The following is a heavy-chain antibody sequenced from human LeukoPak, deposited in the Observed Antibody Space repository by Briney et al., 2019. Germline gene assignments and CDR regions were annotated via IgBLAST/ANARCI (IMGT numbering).Heavy chain of an antibody. J-gene: IGHJ6*03. D-gene: IGHD5-18*01. CDR2: IKQVGSEK. V-gene: IGHV3-7*01. CDR3: ARGDCGYNYGYFRISYHYYYMDV. Sequence: GGSLRLSCAASGFTFSSYWMSWVRQAPGKELEGVANIKQVGSEKYFVDSVKGRFTISRDNAKNSLYLQMSSLRAEDTAVYYCARGDCGYNYGYFRISYHYYYMDVWGKGTTVTVSS. CDR1: GFTFSSYW.